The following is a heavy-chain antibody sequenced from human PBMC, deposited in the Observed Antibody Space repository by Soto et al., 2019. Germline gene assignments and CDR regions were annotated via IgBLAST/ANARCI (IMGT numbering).Heavy chain of an antibody. J-gene: IGHJ6*03. V-gene: IGHV3-66*01. Sequence: GGSLRLSCAASGFTVSSNYMSWVRQAPGKGLEWVSVIYSGGSTYYADSVKGRFTISRDNSKNTLYLQMNSLRAEDTAVYYCARDRFGELWGFYYYYYMDVWGKGTTVTVSS. CDR3: ARDRFGELWGFYYYYYMDV. D-gene: IGHD3-10*01. CDR1: GFTVSSNY. CDR2: IYSGGST.